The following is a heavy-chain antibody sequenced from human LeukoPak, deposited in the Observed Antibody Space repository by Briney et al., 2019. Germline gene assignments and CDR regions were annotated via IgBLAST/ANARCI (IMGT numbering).Heavy chain of an antibody. J-gene: IGHJ4*02. V-gene: IGHV4-34*01. CDR2: IDHSGST. CDR1: GGSFSGYY. CDR3: ARGEGSGSYMSHFEY. D-gene: IGHD3-10*01. Sequence: TSETLSLTCAVYGGSFSGYYWSWIRQPPGKGLEWIGEIDHSGSTNYNPSLKSRVTISQDRSKNQFSLKLSSVTAADTAVYYCARGEGSGSYMSHFEYWGQGALVTVSS.